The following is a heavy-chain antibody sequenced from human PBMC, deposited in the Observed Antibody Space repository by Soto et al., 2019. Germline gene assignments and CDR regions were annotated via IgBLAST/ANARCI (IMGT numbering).Heavy chain of an antibody. V-gene: IGHV4-31*03. D-gene: IGHD3-10*01. CDR2: IYYDGRS. J-gene: IGHJ6*02. Sequence: QVQLQESGPGLVKPSQTLSLTCSVSGDSISRNGYFWTWIRQHPGKGLEWIGYIYYDGRSYYTPSLKRRVIISVDTSKNQFSLNLTAVTAADTAVYYCARGTMLRGPGYYYAMDVSGQGTTVTVSS. CDR3: ARGTMLRGPGYYYAMDV. CDR1: GDSISRNGYF.